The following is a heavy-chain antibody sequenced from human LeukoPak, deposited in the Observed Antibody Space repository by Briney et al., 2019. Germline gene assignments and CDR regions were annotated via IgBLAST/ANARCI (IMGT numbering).Heavy chain of an antibody. CDR3: AREVEYQLLFDY. D-gene: IGHD2-2*01. CDR2: MNPNSGNT. J-gene: IGHJ4*02. Sequence: ASVKVSCKASGGTFSSYAISWVRQAPGQGLEWMGWMNPNSGNTAYAQNFQGRVTMTRDTSISTAYMELSSLRSEDTAVYYCAREVEYQLLFDYWGQGTLVTVSS. V-gene: IGHV1-8*02. CDR1: GGTFSSYA.